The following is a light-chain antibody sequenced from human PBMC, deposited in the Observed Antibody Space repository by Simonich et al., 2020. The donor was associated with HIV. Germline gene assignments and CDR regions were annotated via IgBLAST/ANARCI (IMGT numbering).Light chain of an antibody. CDR2: WAS. V-gene: IGKV4-1*01. J-gene: IGKJ1*01. CDR3: QQSYSIPWT. CDR1: RSVLYRSNNKNY. Sequence: DIVMTQSPDSLAVSLGERATINCKSSRSVLYRSNNKNYLAWYQQKPGLPPPLLIYWASTREYGVPDRFSGSGSETDLTRTISSLQAEDVAVYYCQQSYSIPWTFGQGTKVEIK.